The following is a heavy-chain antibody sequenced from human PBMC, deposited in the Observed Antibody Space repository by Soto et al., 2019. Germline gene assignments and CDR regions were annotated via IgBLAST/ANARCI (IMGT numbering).Heavy chain of an antibody. D-gene: IGHD2-2*01. J-gene: IGHJ6*02. V-gene: IGHV5-10-1*01. Sequence: PGESLRISCKGSGYRFTSYWISWVRQMPGKGLEWMGRIDPSDSYTNYSPSFQGHVTISADKSISTAYLQWSSLKASDTAMYYCAIDRDIVVVPAADYYYGMDVWGQGTTVTVSS. CDR3: AIDRDIVVVPAADYYYGMDV. CDR1: GYRFTSYW. CDR2: IDPSDSYT.